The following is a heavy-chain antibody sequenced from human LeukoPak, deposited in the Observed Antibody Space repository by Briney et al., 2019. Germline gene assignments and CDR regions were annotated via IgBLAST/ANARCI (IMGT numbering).Heavy chain of an antibody. V-gene: IGHV4-59*01. CDR3: ARVIAAAGTDAFDI. D-gene: IGHD6-13*01. Sequence: PSETLSLTCTVSVGSISSYYWSWIRQPPGKGLECIVYIYYSWSTNYNPSLKSRVTISVDTSKNQLSLKLSSVTAADTAVYYCARVIAAAGTDAFDIWGQGTMVAVSS. CDR1: VGSISSYY. CDR2: IYYSWST. J-gene: IGHJ3*02.